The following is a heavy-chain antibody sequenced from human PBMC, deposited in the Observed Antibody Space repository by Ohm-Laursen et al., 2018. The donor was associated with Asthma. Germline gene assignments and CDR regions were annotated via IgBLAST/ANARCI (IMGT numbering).Heavy chain of an antibody. Sequence: TQTLPLTYTFSGLSLSTSGMRVNWIRQPPGKALEWLARLDWDGDKYYSTSLKTRLTISKDTSENQVVLTMTNMDPVDTATYYCARETTVVTPGFDYWGQGTLVTASS. D-gene: IGHD4-23*01. CDR2: LDWDGDK. J-gene: IGHJ4*02. CDR3: ARETTVVTPGFDY. V-gene: IGHV2-70*04. CDR1: GLSLSTSGMR.